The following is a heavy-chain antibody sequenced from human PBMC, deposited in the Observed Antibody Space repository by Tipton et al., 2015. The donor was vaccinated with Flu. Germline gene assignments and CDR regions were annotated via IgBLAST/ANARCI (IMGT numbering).Heavy chain of an antibody. CDR1: GGSISSSNW. J-gene: IGHJ3*02. D-gene: IGHD3-22*01. CDR3: AREGFDSSGYRAGDAFDI. V-gene: IGHV4-4*02. CDR2: IYTSGST. Sequence: TLSLTCAVSGGSISSSNWWSWVRQPPGKGLEWIGRIYTSGSTNYNPSLKSRVTISVDTSKNQFSLKLSSVTAADTAVYYCAREGFDSSGYRAGDAFDIWGQGTMVTVSS.